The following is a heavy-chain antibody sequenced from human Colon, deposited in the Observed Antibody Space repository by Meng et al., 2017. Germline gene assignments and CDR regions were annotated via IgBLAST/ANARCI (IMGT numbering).Heavy chain of an antibody. CDR1: GGSISSGDYY. CDR3: ARDRKHYGERGWFDP. D-gene: IGHD4-17*01. Sequence: QGQLAESGPGLVQPSQPLSLTCTVSGGSISSGDYYWSWIRQPPGKGLEWIGYIYYSGSTYSNASLKSRVTISIDRSKNQFSLKLSSVTAADTAVYYCARDRKHYGERGWFDPWGQGTLVTVSS. CDR2: IYYSGST. V-gene: IGHV4-30-4*01. J-gene: IGHJ5*02.